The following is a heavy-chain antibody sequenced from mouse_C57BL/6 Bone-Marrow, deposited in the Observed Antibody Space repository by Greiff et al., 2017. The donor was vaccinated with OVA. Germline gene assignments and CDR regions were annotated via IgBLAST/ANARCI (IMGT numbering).Heavy chain of an antibody. CDR2: ISSGSSTI. J-gene: IGHJ1*03. CDR3: AKNPSWYFDV. CDR1: GFTFSDYG. V-gene: IGHV5-17*01. Sequence: DVMLVESGGGLVKPGGSLKLSCAASGFTFSDYGMHWVRQAPEKGLEWVAYISSGSSTIYYADTVKGRFTISRDNAKNTLFLQMTSLRSEDTAMYYCAKNPSWYFDVWGTGTTVTVAS.